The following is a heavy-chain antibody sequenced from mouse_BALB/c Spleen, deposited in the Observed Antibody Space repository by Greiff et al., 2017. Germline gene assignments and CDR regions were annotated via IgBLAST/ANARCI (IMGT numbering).Heavy chain of an antibody. CDR3: ARDPFTTVVYYYAMDY. Sequence: VQGVESGPGLVAPSQSLSITCTVSGFSLTSYGVHWVRQPPGKGLEWLGVIWAGGSTNYNSALMSRLSISKDNSKSQVFLKMNSLQTDDTAMYYCARDPFTTVVYYYAMDYWGQGTSVTVSS. CDR2: IWAGGST. D-gene: IGHD1-1*01. CDR1: GFSLTSYG. V-gene: IGHV2-9*02. J-gene: IGHJ4*01.